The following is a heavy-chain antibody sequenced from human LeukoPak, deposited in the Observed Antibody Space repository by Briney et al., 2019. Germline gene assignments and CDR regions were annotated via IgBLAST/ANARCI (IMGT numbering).Heavy chain of an antibody. Sequence: SETLSLTCTVSGGSISSYYWSCIRQPAGKGLEWIGRIYTSGSTNYNPSLKSRVTMSVDTPKNQFSLKLSSVTAADTAVYYCARERVRGVINYWGQGTLVTVSS. CDR3: ARERVRGVINY. D-gene: IGHD3-10*01. CDR1: GGSISSYY. CDR2: IYTSGST. J-gene: IGHJ4*02. V-gene: IGHV4-4*07.